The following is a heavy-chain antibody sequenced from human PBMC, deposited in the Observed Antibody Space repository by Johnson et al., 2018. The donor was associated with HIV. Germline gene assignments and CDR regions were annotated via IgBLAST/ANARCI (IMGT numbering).Heavy chain of an antibody. D-gene: IGHD1-26*01. CDR2: IKQDGSNK. Sequence: VQLVESGGGLVQPGGSLRLSCATSGFTFSSYWMNWVRQAPGKGLEWVANIKQDGSNKYYADSVKGRFTISRDNSKTTLYLQMNSLRAEDTAVYYCARDSERGFDIWGQGTMVTVSS. CDR1: GFTFSSYW. V-gene: IGHV3-7*01. J-gene: IGHJ3*02. CDR3: ARDSERGFDI.